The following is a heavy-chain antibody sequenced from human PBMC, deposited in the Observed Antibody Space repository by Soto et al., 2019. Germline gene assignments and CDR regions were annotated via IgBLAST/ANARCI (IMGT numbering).Heavy chain of an antibody. J-gene: IGHJ4*02. V-gene: IGHV1-18*01. CDR3: YAWGADPDDFVWGLHGTNDY. CDR2: INTFNSKT. Sequence: QVQLVQSGAEVKKPGASVKVSCKTSGYTFTNYGISWVRQAPGQGLEWMGRINTFNSKTKYAQKLQGRVTMTTDTSTSTAYMELRSLRSDDTAVYYCYAWGADPDDFVWGLHGTNDYWGQGTLVTVSS. D-gene: IGHD3-16*01. CDR1: GYTFTNYG.